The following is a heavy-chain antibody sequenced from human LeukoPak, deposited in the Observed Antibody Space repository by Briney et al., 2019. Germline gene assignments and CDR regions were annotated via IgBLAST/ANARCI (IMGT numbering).Heavy chain of an antibody. V-gene: IGHV1-69*13. CDR2: IIPIFGTA. CDR1: GGTFSSYA. J-gene: IGHJ5*02. Sequence: SVKVSCKASGGTFSSYAISWVRQAPGQGLEWMGGIIPIFGTANYAQKFQGRVTITADESTSTAYMELSSLRSEDTAVYYCARGPAWFGESLCWFDPWGQGTLVAVSS. D-gene: IGHD3-10*01. CDR3: ARGPAWFGESLCWFDP.